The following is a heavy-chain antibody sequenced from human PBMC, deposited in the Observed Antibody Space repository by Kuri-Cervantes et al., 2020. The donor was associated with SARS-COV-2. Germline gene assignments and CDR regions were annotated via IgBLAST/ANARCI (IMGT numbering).Heavy chain of an antibody. D-gene: IGHD6-6*01. V-gene: IGHV1-8*01. CDR3: ARGLSIAARRIPFDY. J-gene: IGHJ4*02. CDR2: MNPNSGNT. CDR1: GYTFTSYD. Sequence: ASVKVSCKASGYTFTSYDINWVRQATGQGLEWMGWMNPNSGNTGYAQKFQGRATMTRNTSISTAYMELSSLRSEDTAVYYCARGLSIAARRIPFDYWGQGTLVTVSS.